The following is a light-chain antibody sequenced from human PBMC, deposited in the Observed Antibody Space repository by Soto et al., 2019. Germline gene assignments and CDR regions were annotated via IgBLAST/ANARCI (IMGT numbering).Light chain of an antibody. CDR2: DVT. Sequence: QSVLTQPRSVSASPGQSVTISCTGTSSDVGRYDYVSWYQQHPGKAPKLIVYDVTERPSGVPDRFSGSKSGNTASLTISGLQAEDEADYSCQSYDRRLSGSFFGTGTKVTVI. J-gene: IGLJ1*01. CDR1: SSDVGRYDY. CDR3: QSYDRRLSGSF. V-gene: IGLV2-11*01.